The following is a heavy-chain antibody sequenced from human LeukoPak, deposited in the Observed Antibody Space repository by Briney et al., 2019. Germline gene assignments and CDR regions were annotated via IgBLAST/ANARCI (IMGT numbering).Heavy chain of an antibody. V-gene: IGHV1-69*05. J-gene: IGHJ6*03. CDR2: IIPIFGTA. Sequence: ASVKVSCKASGGTFSSYAISWVRQAPGQGLEWMGGIIPIFGTANYAQKFQGRVTITTDESTSTAYMELSSLRSEDTAVYYCATLGYCTNGLCYKRSRKHFYYYYYYMDVWGKGTTVTVSS. CDR3: ATLGYCTNGLCYKRSRKHFYYYYYYMDV. CDR1: GGTFSSYA. D-gene: IGHD2-8*01.